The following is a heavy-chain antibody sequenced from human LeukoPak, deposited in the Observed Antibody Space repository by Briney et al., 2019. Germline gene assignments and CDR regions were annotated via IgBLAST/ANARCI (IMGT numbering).Heavy chain of an antibody. V-gene: IGHV3-48*03. CDR2: ISSRDNTI. CDR3: ARNFHRRLYDSSGYYPY. J-gene: IGHJ4*02. CDR1: GFTFSSYE. D-gene: IGHD3-22*01. Sequence: GGCLILACSASGFTFSSYESNTVRQAPAKGLGWVSYISSRDNTIYYADCLKNRFTISRDNAKNSLYLQMNSLRAEDTAVYYCARNFHRRLYDSSGYYPYWGQGTLVTVSS.